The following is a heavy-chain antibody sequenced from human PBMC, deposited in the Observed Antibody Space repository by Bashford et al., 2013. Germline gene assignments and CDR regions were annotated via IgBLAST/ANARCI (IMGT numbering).Heavy chain of an antibody. CDR1: GYSISSGYY. J-gene: IGHJ5*02. CDR2: IYHSGST. D-gene: IGHD4-17*01. V-gene: IGHV4-38-2*02. CDR3: ARDQGDYLSPYNWFDP. Sequence: SETLSLTCAVSGYSISSGYYWGWIRQPPGKGLEWIGSIYHSGSTYYNPSLKSRVTISVDTSKNQFSLKLSSVTAADTAVYYCARDQGDYLSPYNWFDPWGQGTLVTVSS.